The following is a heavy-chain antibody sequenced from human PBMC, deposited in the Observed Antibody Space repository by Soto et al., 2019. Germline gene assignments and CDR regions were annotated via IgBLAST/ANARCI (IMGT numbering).Heavy chain of an antibody. Sequence: ASVKVSCKASGYTFTSYAMHWVRQAPGQRLEWMGWINAGNGNTKYSQKFQGRVTITRDTSASTAYMELSSLRSEDTAVYYCAITHRSSTSCYEAAPYYYYGMDVWGQGTTVTVSS. J-gene: IGHJ6*02. CDR2: INAGNGNT. CDR1: GYTFTSYA. CDR3: AITHRSSTSCYEAAPYYYYGMDV. V-gene: IGHV1-3*01. D-gene: IGHD2-2*01.